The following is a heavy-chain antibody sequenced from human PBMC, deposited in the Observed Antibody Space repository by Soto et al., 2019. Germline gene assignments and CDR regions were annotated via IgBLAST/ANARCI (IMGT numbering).Heavy chain of an antibody. J-gene: IGHJ1*01. CDR3: ANSGWYNPDGYFQH. V-gene: IGHV3-23*01. Sequence: PGGSLRLSCAASGFTFSRSAMSWVRQAPGKGLEWVSGVGSSGSNTYYADSVKGRFTISRDNSKNMLYLQMNSLRAEDTAVYYCANSGWYNPDGYFQHWGQGTMVTSPQ. D-gene: IGHD6-13*01. CDR1: GFTFSRSA. CDR2: VGSSGSNT.